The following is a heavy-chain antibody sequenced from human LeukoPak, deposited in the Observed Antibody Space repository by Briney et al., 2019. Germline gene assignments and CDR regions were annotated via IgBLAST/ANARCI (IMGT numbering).Heavy chain of an antibody. J-gene: IGHJ4*02. CDR2: INPNSGGT. V-gene: IGHV1-2*02. CDR3: ANTYGDGDFDY. D-gene: IGHD4-17*01. CDR1: GYTFTXXY. Sequence: KVSCKAXGYTFTXXYMHWVRQAPGQGLEWMGWINPNSGGTNYAQKFQGRVTMTRDTSISTAYMELSRLRSDDTAVYYCANTYGDGDFDYWGQGTLVTVSS.